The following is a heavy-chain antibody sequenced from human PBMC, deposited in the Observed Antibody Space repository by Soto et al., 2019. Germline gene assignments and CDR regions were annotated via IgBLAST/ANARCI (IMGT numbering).Heavy chain of an antibody. CDR3: ARDYYDSSGYESYFDY. CDR1: GGTFSSYA. D-gene: IGHD3-22*01. CDR2: IIPIFGTA. J-gene: IGHJ4*02. Sequence: SVKVSCKASGGTFSSYAISWVRQAPGQGLEWMGGIIPIFGTANYAQKFQGRVTITADESTSTAYMELSSLRSEDTAVYYCARDYYDSSGYESYFDYWGQGALVSVS. V-gene: IGHV1-69*13.